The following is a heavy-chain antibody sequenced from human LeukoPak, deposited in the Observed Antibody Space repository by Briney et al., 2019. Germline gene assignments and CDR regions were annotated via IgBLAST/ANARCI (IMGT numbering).Heavy chain of an antibody. CDR2: IWYDGSTK. CDR1: GFTFSSFG. Sequence: GGSLRLSCAASGFTFSSFGTHWVRQSPGKGLEWVAVIWYDGSTKVYADSVKGRFTISRDNSKNTLYLQMNSLRAEDTAVYYCARDQGDIVVVPAAKNHDAFDIWGQGTMVTVSS. V-gene: IGHV3-33*01. D-gene: IGHD2-2*01. J-gene: IGHJ3*02. CDR3: ARDQGDIVVVPAAKNHDAFDI.